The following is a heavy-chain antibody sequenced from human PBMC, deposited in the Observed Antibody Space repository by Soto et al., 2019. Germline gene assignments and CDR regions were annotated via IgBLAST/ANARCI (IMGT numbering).Heavy chain of an antibody. CDR2: ISYDGSNK. CDR1: GFTFSSYG. Sequence: GSLRLSCAASGFTFSSYGMHWVRQAPGKGLEWVAVISYDGSNKYYADSVKGRFTISRDNSKNTLYLQMNSLRAEDTAVYYCAKARLVGSNYYGMDVWGQGTTVTVSS. CDR3: AKARLVGSNYYGMDV. V-gene: IGHV3-30*18. D-gene: IGHD6-19*01. J-gene: IGHJ6*02.